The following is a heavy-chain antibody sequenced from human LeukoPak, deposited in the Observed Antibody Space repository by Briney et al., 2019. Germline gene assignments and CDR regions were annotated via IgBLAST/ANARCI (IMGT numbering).Heavy chain of an antibody. Sequence: SETLSLTCTVSGGSIGSSSYYWGWIRQPPGKGLEWIGSIYYSGSTYYNPSLKSRVTISVDTSKNQFSLKLNSVTAADTAVYYCAREGAGYCSSTSCRPIHWFDPWGQGTLVTVSS. V-gene: IGHV4-39*07. CDR1: GGSIGSSSYY. D-gene: IGHD2-2*01. J-gene: IGHJ5*02. CDR3: AREGAGYCSSTSCRPIHWFDP. CDR2: IYYSGST.